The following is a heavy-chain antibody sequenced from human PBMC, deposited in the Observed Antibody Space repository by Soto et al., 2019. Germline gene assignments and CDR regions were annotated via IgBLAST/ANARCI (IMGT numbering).Heavy chain of an antibody. D-gene: IGHD3-16*01. J-gene: IGHJ3*01. CDR3: ARHRVAGIWGGALDF. Sequence: QVQLVQSGTEVKKPGASVKVSCKTSGYTFTNHGINWVRQAPGQGLEWMGWINPYNANTNYAQKPQGRVTMTTDTSTATADLDLRSLTSDDTAVYYCARHRVAGIWGGALDFWGQGTVVTASS. CDR2: INPYNANT. V-gene: IGHV1-18*04. CDR1: GYTFTNHG.